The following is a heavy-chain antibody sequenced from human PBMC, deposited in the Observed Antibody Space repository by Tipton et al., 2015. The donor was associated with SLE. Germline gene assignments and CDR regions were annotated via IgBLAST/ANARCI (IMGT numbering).Heavy chain of an antibody. D-gene: IGHD3-3*01. CDR1: SYTFTSYG. CDR3: ASGVTIFGVVPTDY. V-gene: IGHV1-18*01. Sequence: QLVQSGAEVKRPGASVKVSCKASSYTFTSYGISWVRQAPGQGLEWMGWISGYNGNTNYAQKLQGRVTMTRDTSASTVYMELSSLRSDDTAVYYCASGVTIFGVVPTDYWGQGTLVTVSS. CDR2: ISGYNGNT. J-gene: IGHJ4*02.